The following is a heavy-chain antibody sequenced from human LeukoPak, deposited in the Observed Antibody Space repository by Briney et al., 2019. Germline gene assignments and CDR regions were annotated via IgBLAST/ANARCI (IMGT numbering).Heavy chain of an antibody. V-gene: IGHV3-7*01. D-gene: IGHD3-3*01. CDR2: IKQDGSEK. Sequence: GGSLRLSCAASGFTFSSYWMSWDRQAPGKGLEWVANIKQDGSEKYYVDSVKGRFTISRDNAKNSLYLQMNSLRAEDTAVYYCARDLTKVLPYDFWSGSRGNWGQGTLVTVSS. CDR3: ARDLTKVLPYDFWSGSRGN. CDR1: GFTFSSYW. J-gene: IGHJ4*02.